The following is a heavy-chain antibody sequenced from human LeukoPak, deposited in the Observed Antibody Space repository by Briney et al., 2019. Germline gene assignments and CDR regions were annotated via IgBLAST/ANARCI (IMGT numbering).Heavy chain of an antibody. V-gene: IGHV3-48*03. J-gene: IGHJ3*02. CDR1: GFTFSSYE. Sequence: PGGSLRLSCAASGFTFSSYEMNWVRQAPGKGLEWVSHISTSGSTIYYANSVKGRFTISRDNAKNSLYLQMNSLRAEDTALYYCAEGGYYDLDAFDIWGQGTMVTVSS. CDR2: ISTSGSTI. D-gene: IGHD1-26*01. CDR3: AEGGYYDLDAFDI.